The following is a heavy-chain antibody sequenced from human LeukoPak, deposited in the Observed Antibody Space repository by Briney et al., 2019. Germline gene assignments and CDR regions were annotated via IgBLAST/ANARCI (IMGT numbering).Heavy chain of an antibody. CDR2: IYYSGST. Sequence: SETLSLTCTVSGGSISTYYWSWIRQPPGKGLKWIGYIYYSGSTNFNPSLKSRVTISVDTSKNQFSLKLTSVTAADTAVYYCARDSGVLGANFDYWGQGTLVTVSS. CDR1: GGSISTYY. D-gene: IGHD1-26*01. CDR3: ARDSGVLGANFDY. V-gene: IGHV4-59*01. J-gene: IGHJ4*02.